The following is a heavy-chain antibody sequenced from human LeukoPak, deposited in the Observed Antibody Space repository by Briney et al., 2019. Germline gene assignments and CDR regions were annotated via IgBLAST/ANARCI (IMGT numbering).Heavy chain of an antibody. J-gene: IGHJ4*02. Sequence: GESLKISCKGSGYSFTSYWIGWVRQMPGKGLQGMGTIYPGDSNTRYNPSFQGQVTISADKSISTACLQWSSLKASDTAMYYCARAPWYYYDSSGYCDYWGQGTLVTVSS. CDR1: GYSFTSYW. CDR3: ARAPWYYYDSSGYCDY. V-gene: IGHV5-51*01. CDR2: IYPGDSNT. D-gene: IGHD3-22*01.